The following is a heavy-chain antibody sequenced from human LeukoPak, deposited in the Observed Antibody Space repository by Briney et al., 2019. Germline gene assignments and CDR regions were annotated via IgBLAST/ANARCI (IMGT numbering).Heavy chain of an antibody. J-gene: IGHJ4*02. V-gene: IGHV3-23*01. CDR3: AKSLYRYGTYPDFDY. CDR1: GFTFSSYA. D-gene: IGHD5-18*01. CDR2: ISGSGGST. Sequence: QPGGSLRLSCAASGFTFSSYAMSWVRQAPGKGLEWVSAISGSGGSTYYADSVKGRFTMSRDNSKNTLYLQVSSLRAEDTAVYYCAKSLYRYGTYPDFDYWGQGTLVTVSS.